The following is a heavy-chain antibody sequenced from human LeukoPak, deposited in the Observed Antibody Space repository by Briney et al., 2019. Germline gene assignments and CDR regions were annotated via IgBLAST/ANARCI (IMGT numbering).Heavy chain of an antibody. D-gene: IGHD6-13*01. CDR3: ARGRIAAAGDGWFDP. CDR2: IYYSGST. V-gene: IGHV4-59*01. J-gene: IGHJ5*02. CDR1: GGSISSYY. Sequence: PSETLSLTCTVSGGSISSYYWSWVRQPLGKGLEWIGYIYYSGSTNYNPSLKSRVTISVDTSKNQFSLKLSSVTAADTAVYYCARGRIAAAGDGWFDPWGQGTLVTVSS.